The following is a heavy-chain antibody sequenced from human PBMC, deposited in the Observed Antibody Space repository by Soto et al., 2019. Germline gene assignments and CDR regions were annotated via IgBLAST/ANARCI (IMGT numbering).Heavy chain of an antibody. CDR3: ASLRSYYDFWSGLGNYYYGVDV. CDR2: INHSGST. D-gene: IGHD3-3*01. CDR1: GGSFSGYY. J-gene: IGHJ6*02. Sequence: ETLSLTCAVYGGSFSGYYWSWIRQPPGKGLEWIGEINHSGSTNYNPSLKSRVTISVDTSKNQLSLKLSSVTAADTAVYYCASLRSYYDFWSGLGNYYYGVDVWGQGTTVTVSS. V-gene: IGHV4-34*01.